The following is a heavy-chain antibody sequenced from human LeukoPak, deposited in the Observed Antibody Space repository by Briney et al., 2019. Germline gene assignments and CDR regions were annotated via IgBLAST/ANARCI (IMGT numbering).Heavy chain of an antibody. V-gene: IGHV1-18*01. D-gene: IGHD2-2*01. Sequence: ASVKVSCKASGYTFTSYGISWVRQAPGQGLEWMGWISAYNGNTNYAQKLQGRVTMTTDTSTSTAYMELRSLRSDDTAVYYCARDAPSREYCTSTGCYPDYFFMDVWGKGTTVTVSS. J-gene: IGHJ6*03. CDR3: ARDAPSREYCTSTGCYPDYFFMDV. CDR1: GYTFTSYG. CDR2: ISAYNGNT.